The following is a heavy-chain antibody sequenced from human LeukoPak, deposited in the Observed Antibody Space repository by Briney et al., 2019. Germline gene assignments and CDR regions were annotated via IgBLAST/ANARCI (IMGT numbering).Heavy chain of an antibody. V-gene: IGHV1-46*01. J-gene: IGHJ4*02. D-gene: IGHD3-3*01. CDR1: GYTFTSYY. CDR2: INPSGGST. Sequence: ASVKVSCKASGYTFTSYYMHWVRQAPGQGLEWMGIINPSGGSTSYAQEFQGRVTMTRDTSTSTVYMELSSLRSEDTAVYYCARDYSKRIWSGYYPLRYWGQGTLVTVSS. CDR3: ARDYSKRIWSGYYPLRY.